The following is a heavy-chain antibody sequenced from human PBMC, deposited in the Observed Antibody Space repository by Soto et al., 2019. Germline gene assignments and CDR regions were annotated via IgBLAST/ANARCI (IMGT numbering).Heavy chain of an antibody. CDR1: GFSFSTSGAG. J-gene: IGHJ3*02. V-gene: IGHV2-5*01. CDR2: IFWNDDK. CDR3: AHRRGASTTGGAFDI. Sequence: QITVKESGPTLVTPTQTLTLTCTFSGFSFSTSGAGVGWIRQPSGKALEWLALIFWNDDKRYTPSLNSRLTTTKDTSKNQVVLTMSNLDPVDTATYFCAHRRGASTTGGAFDIWGLGTKVTVSS. D-gene: IGHD1-1*01.